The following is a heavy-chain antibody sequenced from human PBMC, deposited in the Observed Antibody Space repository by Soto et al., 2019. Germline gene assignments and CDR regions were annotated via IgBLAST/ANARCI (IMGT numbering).Heavy chain of an antibody. V-gene: IGHV3-13*01. CDR2: IGTQHDT. CDR3: ARQASYWHGGGGWFDP. D-gene: IGHD2-8*02. J-gene: IGHJ5*02. CDR1: GFTFSAYD. Sequence: EVQLVESGGGLVQPGGSLRLSCAASGFTFSAYDMHWVRQATGKGLEWVAAIGTQHDTYYPDSVKGRSTISRENAKNFLYLQMNSLRAGDTAVYYCARQASYWHGGGGWFDPWGQGTLVTVSS.